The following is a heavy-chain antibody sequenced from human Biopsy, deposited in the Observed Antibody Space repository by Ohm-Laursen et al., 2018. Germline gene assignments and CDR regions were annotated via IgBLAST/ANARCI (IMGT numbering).Heavy chain of an antibody. CDR3: ARSVGIMAAPIDY. CDR2: INSVGTI. J-gene: IGHJ4*02. V-gene: IGHV3-11*01. CDR1: NFTFSSYA. Sequence: SLRLSCAASNFTFSSYAMSWVRQAPGKGLEWVSNINSVGTIYYADSVRGRFTISRDNAKNSLYLQMNSLRVEDTAVYYCARSVGIMAAPIDYWGQGTLVTVSS. D-gene: IGHD3-16*01.